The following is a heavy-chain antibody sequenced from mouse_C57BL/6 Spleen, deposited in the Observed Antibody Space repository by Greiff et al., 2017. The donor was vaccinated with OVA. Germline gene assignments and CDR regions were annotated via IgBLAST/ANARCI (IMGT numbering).Heavy chain of an antibody. CDR2: INPNYGTT. Sequence: EVQLKESGPELVKPGASVKISCKASGYSFTDYNMNWVKQSNGKSLEWIGVINPNYGTTSYNQKFKGKATLTVDKSSSTAYMQLNSLTSEDSAVYYCARMIYYGNYGEFDYWGQGTTLTVSS. V-gene: IGHV1-39*01. CDR3: ARMIYYGNYGEFDY. J-gene: IGHJ2*01. D-gene: IGHD2-1*01. CDR1: GYSFTDYN.